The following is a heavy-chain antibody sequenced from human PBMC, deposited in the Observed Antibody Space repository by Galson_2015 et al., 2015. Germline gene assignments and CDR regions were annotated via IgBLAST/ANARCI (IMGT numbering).Heavy chain of an antibody. CDR3: ARQDCSGGSCFTGYFDY. D-gene: IGHD2-15*01. CDR2: IIPIFGTA. Sequence: SVKVSCKASGGTFSSYAISWVRQAPGQGLEWMGGIIPIFGTANYAQKFQGRVTITADESTSTAYMELSSLRSGDTAVYYCARQDCSGGSCFTGYFDYWGQGTLVTVSS. J-gene: IGHJ4*02. V-gene: IGHV1-69*13. CDR1: GGTFSSYA.